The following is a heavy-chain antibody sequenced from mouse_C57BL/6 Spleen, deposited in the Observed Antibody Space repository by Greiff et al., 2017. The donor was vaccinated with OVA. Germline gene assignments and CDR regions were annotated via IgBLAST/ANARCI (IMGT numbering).Heavy chain of an antibody. CDR2: INPYNGDT. CDR1: GYSFTGYF. CDR3: ARHYGNYVEFAY. J-gene: IGHJ3*01. V-gene: IGHV1-20*01. D-gene: IGHD2-1*01. Sequence: VQLKQSGPELVKPGDSVKISCKASGYSFTGYFMNWVMQSHGKSLEWIGRINPYNGDTFYNQKFKGKATLTVDKSSSTAHMELRSLTSEDSAVYYCARHYGNYVEFAYWGQGTLVTVSA.